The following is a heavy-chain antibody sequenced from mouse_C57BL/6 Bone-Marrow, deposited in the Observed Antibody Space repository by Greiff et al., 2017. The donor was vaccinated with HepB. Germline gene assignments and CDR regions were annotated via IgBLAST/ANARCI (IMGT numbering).Heavy chain of an antibody. Sequence: EVKLVESGGGLVKPGGSLKLSCAASGFTFSSYAMSWVRQTPEKRLEWVATISDGGSYTYYPDNIKGRFTISRDNAKNNLYLQMSHLKSEDTAMYYCARDLQRAYWGQGTLVTVSA. V-gene: IGHV5-4*03. CDR2: ISDGGSYT. D-gene: IGHD2-1*01. CDR3: ARDLQRAY. J-gene: IGHJ3*01. CDR1: GFTFSSYA.